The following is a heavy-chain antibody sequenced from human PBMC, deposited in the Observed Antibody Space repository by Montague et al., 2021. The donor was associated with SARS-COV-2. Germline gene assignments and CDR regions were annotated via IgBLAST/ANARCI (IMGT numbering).Heavy chain of an antibody. CDR3: ARGHLSVSMIVVVFTSASYYFDY. Sequence: SETLSLTCAVYGGSFGDDHWSWTRQPPGKGLEWIGDIKQSGSTNYNPSLKSGGTISVDTSKNQFSLKLTSVTAADTAVYFCARGHLSVSMIVVVFTSASYYFDYWGQGAQVTVSS. CDR1: GGSFGDDH. J-gene: IGHJ4*02. D-gene: IGHD3-22*01. CDR2: IKQSGST. V-gene: IGHV4-34*01.